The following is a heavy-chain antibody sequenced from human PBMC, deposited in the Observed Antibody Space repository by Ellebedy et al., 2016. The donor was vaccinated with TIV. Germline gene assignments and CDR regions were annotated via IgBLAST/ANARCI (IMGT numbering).Heavy chain of an antibody. V-gene: IGHV1-2*02. D-gene: IGHD5-12*01. CDR2: LRPSDGAT. CDR1: GYTFTDYY. Sequence: ASVKVSCKASGYTFTDYYIHWVRQAPGQVPEWLGWLRPSDGATKYAQRFQGRVTMTRDTSISTAYMELSRLRSDDTAVYYCARDNSGYEGTAFDIWGQGTMVTVSS. CDR3: ARDNSGYEGTAFDI. J-gene: IGHJ3*02.